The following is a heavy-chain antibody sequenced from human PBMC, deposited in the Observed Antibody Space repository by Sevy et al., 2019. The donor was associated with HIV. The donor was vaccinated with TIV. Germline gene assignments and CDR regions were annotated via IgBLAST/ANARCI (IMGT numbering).Heavy chain of an antibody. Sequence: GGSLRLSCAASGFTFSSYGMHWVRQAPGKGLEWVAVISYDGSNKYYADSVKGRFTISRDNSKNTLYLQMISLRAEDTAVYYCAKQIEDIVVVVVATNYYYGMDVWGQGTTVTVSS. CDR2: ISYDGSNK. J-gene: IGHJ6*02. D-gene: IGHD2-15*01. V-gene: IGHV3-30*18. CDR1: GFTFSSYG. CDR3: AKQIEDIVVVVVATNYYYGMDV.